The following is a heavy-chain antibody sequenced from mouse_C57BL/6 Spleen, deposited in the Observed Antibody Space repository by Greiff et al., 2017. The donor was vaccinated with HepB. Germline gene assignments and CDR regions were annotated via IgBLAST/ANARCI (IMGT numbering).Heavy chain of an antibody. CDR3: ARTTMVTPWDY. Sequence: EVKLVESGGGLVKPGGSLKLSCAASGFTFSSYAMSWVRQTPEKRLEWVATISDGGSYTYYPDNVKGRFTISRDNAKNNLYLQMSHLKSEDTAMYYCARTTMVTPWDYWGQGTSVTVSS. D-gene: IGHD2-2*01. CDR1: GFTFSSYA. J-gene: IGHJ4*01. V-gene: IGHV5-4*03. CDR2: ISDGGSYT.